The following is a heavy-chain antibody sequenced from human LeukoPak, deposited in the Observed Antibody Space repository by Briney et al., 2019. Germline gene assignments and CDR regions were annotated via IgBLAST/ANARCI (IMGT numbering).Heavy chain of an antibody. CDR2: IRYDGSNK. D-gene: IGHD4-23*01. CDR1: GFTFSSYE. J-gene: IGHJ4*02. CDR3: AKITVDGGY. Sequence: GGSLRLSCAASGFTFSSYEMNWVRQAPGKGLEWVAFIRYDGSNKYYADSVKGRFTISRDNSKNTLYLQMNSLRAEDTAVYYCAKITVDGGYWGQGTLVTVSS. V-gene: IGHV3-30*02.